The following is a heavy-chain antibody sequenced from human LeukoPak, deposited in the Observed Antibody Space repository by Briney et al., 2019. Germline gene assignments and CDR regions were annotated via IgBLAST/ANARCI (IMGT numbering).Heavy chain of an antibody. D-gene: IGHD3-10*01. CDR2: IYYSGST. CDR3: ARAWFGESTVPDAFDI. V-gene: IGHV4-30-4*08. Sequence: LRLSCAASGFTFSSYAMSWVRQPPGKGLEWIGYIYYSGSTYYNPSLKSRVTISVDTSKNQFSLKLSSVTAADTAVYYCARAWFGESTVPDAFDIWGQGTMVTVSS. CDR1: GFTFSSYA. J-gene: IGHJ3*02.